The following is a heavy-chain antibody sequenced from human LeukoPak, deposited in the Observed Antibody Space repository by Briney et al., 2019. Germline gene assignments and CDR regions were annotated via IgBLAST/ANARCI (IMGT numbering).Heavy chain of an antibody. J-gene: IGHJ3*02. CDR1: EFSVGSNY. CDR2: IYSGGST. V-gene: IGHV3-66*01. D-gene: IGHD4-23*01. CDR3: ARDLPTVVTPSDASDI. Sequence: PGGSLRVSCAAPEFSVGSNYMTWVRQAPGKGLEWVSLIYSGGSTYYADSVKGRFTISRDNSKNTLYLQMNSLRAEDTAVYFCARDLPTVVTPSDASDIWGQGTKVTVSS.